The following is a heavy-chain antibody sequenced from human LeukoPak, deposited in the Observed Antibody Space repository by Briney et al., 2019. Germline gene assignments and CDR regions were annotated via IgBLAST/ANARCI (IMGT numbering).Heavy chain of an antibody. CDR3: ARDNRGSLGPFDC. J-gene: IGHJ4*02. CDR1: GFTFSTYS. V-gene: IGHV3-21*06. CDR2: ISSSRSYI. Sequence: PGGSLRLSCAASGFTFSTYSMNWVRQAPGKGLEWVSSISSSRSYIYYADSVKGRFTISRDNAKNSLYLQMNSLRAEDTAVYYCARDNRGSLGPFDCWGQGTLVTVSS. D-gene: IGHD3-10*01.